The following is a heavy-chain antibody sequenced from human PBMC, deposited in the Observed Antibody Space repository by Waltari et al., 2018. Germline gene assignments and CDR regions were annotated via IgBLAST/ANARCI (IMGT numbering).Heavy chain of an antibody. CDR2: INPRGGST. CDR1: GYTFTSYY. J-gene: IGHJ4*02. CDR3: ARDLMGFGELLG. V-gene: IGHV1-46*01. Sequence: QVQLVQSGAEVKKPGASVKVSCKASGYTFTSYYMHWVRQAPGQGLEWMGIINPRGGSTSYAQKFQGRVTMTRDTSTSTVYMELSSLRSEDTAVYYCARDLMGFGELLGWGQGTLVTVSS. D-gene: IGHD3-10*01.